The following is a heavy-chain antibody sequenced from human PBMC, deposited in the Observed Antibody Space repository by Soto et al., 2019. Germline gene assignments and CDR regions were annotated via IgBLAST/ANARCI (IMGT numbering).Heavy chain of an antibody. J-gene: IGHJ4*02. Sequence: QVQLQESGPGLVKPSQTLSLTCTVSGGSISRGGYYWSWIRQHPGKGLEWIGYIYYSGRTYYNPSNSGGLTIKGDAIQNRFSRSRSSVERAVTAVCFWAKAATGYFFDYWGQGTLSAVSS. CDR2: IYYSGRT. CDR1: GGSISRGGYY. CDR3: AKAATGYFFDY. D-gene: IGHD3-9*01. V-gene: IGHV4-31*03.